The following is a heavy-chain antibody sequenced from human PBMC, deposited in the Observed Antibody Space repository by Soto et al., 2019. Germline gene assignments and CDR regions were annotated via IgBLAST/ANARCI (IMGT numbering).Heavy chain of an antibody. CDR2: IYYSGST. Sequence: SETLSLTCTVSGGSISSGGYYWSWIRQHPGKGLEWIGYIYYSGSTYYNPSLKSRVTISVDTSKNQFSLKLSSVTAADTAVYYCARPRATSLSRSGPAGTFDYWGQGTLVPVSS. CDR1: GGSISSGGYY. CDR3: ARPRATSLSRSGPAGTFDY. V-gene: IGHV4-31*03. J-gene: IGHJ4*02. D-gene: IGHD2-15*01.